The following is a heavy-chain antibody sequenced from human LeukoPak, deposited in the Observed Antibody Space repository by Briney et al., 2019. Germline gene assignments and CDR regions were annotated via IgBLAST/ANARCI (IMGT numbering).Heavy chain of an antibody. CDR2: VRRDGTYV. J-gene: IGHJ4*02. CDR3: ASGGPTRGTLDY. D-gene: IGHD1-26*01. Sequence: PGGSLRLSCAASGFAFSSYGVYWVRQTADKGLERVAYVRRDGTYVNYADSVKGRFTISRDNSKDTLSLQMNNLRVEDTAGYYCASGGPTRGTLDYWGQGTLVTVSS. V-gene: IGHV3-30*02. CDR1: GFAFSSYG.